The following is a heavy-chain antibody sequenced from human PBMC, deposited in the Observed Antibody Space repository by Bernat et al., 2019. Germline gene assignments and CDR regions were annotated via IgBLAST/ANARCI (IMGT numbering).Heavy chain of an antibody. CDR3: ARHPSGIDY. V-gene: IGHV4-39*01. CDR1: GDSISSSGYY. J-gene: IGHJ4*02. Sequence: QLQLQESGPGLVKPSETLSLTCAVSGDSISSSGYYWGWIRQPPGKGLEWIGSVFYSGSTYYNPSLNSRVTISVDTSRKQFSLKLSSVTAADTAVYYCARHPSGIDYWGQGILVTVSS. CDR2: VFYSGST.